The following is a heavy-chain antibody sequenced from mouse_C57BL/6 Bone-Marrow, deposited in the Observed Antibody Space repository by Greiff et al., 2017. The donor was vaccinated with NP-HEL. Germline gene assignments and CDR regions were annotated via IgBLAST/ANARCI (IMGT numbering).Heavy chain of an antibody. V-gene: IGHV1-81*01. D-gene: IGHD3-2*02. CDR3: ARQLRLPFAY. CDR2: IYPRSGNT. CDR1: GYTFTSYG. J-gene: IGHJ3*01. Sequence: QVQLQQSGAELARPGASVKLSCKASGYTFTSYGISWVKQRTGQGLEWIGEIYPRSGNTYYNEKFKGKATLTADKSSSTAYMELRSLTSEDSAVYFVARQLRLPFAYWGQGTLVTVSA.